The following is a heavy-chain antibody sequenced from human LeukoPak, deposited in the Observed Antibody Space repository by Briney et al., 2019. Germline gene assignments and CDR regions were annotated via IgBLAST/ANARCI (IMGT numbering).Heavy chain of an antibody. Sequence: SETLSLTCTVSGGSISSSSYYWGWIRQPPGKGLEWIWSIYYSGSTYYNPSLKSRVTMSVDTSKNQFSLKLSSVTATDTAVYYCASPLGYCTNGVCYVYWGQGTLVTVSS. CDR1: GGSISSSSYY. CDR3: ASPLGYCTNGVCYVY. J-gene: IGHJ4*02. CDR2: IYYSGST. D-gene: IGHD2-8*01. V-gene: IGHV4-39*01.